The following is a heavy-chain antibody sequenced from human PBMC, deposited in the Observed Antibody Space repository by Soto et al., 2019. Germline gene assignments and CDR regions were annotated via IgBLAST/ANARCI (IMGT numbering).Heavy chain of an antibody. Sequence: ASLKVSCKASGYPFTTYHLHWVRQAPGQGLEWMGIVYVTGTGTRSAQKFQGRLTMTRDRSTSTVYMELSSLRSEDTAVYYCARPEGYGSGSYYFDSWGQGTQVTVSS. V-gene: IGHV1-46*01. CDR1: GYPFTTYH. CDR3: ARPEGYGSGSYYFDS. J-gene: IGHJ4*02. D-gene: IGHD3-10*01. CDR2: VYVTGTGT.